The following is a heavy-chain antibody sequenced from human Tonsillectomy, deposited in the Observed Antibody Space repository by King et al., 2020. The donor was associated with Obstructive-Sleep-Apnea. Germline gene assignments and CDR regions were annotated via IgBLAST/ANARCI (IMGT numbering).Heavy chain of an antibody. D-gene: IGHD6-13*01. Sequence: VQLVESGGGLVQPGGSLRLSCAASGFTFSSYAMSWVRQAPGKGLEWVSAISGSGGSTYYADSVEGRFTISRDNSKNTLYLQMNSLRAEDTAVYYCAKTYSSSWSPGDYYYGMDVWGQGTTVTVSS. V-gene: IGHV3-23*04. CDR3: AKTYSSSWSPGDYYYGMDV. CDR2: ISGSGGST. CDR1: GFTFSSYA. J-gene: IGHJ6*02.